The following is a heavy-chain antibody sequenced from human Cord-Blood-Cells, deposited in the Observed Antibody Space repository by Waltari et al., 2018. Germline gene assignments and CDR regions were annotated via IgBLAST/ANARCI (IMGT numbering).Heavy chain of an antibody. J-gene: IGHJ3*02. CDR3: ARAERGLAAGDAFDI. V-gene: IGHV1-69*12. CDR1: GGTFSSYA. CDR2: IIPSIGTA. D-gene: IGHD3-10*01. Sequence: QVQLVQSGAEVKKPGSSVKVSCKASGGTFSSYAISWVRQAPGQGLEWMGGIIPSIGTANYAQKFQGRVTITADESKSTAYMELSSLRSEDTAVYYCARAERGLAAGDAFDIWGQGTMVTVSS.